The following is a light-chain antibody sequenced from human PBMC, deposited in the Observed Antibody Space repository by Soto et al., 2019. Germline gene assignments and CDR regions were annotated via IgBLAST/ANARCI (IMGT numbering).Light chain of an antibody. CDR1: QSVSNN. CDR3: QHYNKWPLT. J-gene: IGKJ4*01. V-gene: IGKV3-15*01. CDR2: FAS. Sequence: EIVMTQSPATLSVSPGERATLSCRASQSVSNNLAWYQQKPGQAPRLLIYFASTRATGIPARFSGSGSATEFTLTISRLQSEDFAVYYCQHYNKWPLTFGGGTKVETK.